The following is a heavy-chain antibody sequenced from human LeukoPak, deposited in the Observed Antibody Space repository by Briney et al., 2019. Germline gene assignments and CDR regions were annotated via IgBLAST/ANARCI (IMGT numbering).Heavy chain of an antibody. V-gene: IGHV4-59*01. Sequence: SETLSLTCTVSGGSISSYYWSWIRQPPGKGLEWIGYIYYSGSTNYNPSLKSRVTISVDTSKNQFSLKLSSVTAADTAVYYCARLRGVIDLLMDVWGQGTTVTVSS. CDR2: IYYSGST. CDR3: ARLRGVIDLLMDV. J-gene: IGHJ6*02. CDR1: GGSISSYY. D-gene: IGHD3-10*01.